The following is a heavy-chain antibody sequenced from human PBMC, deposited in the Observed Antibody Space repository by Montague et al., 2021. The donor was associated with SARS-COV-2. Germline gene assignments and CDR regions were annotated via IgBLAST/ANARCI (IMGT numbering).Heavy chain of an antibody. D-gene: IGHD2-15*01. CDR2: TYYRSKWYH. CDR1: GDSVSSNTAT. Sequence: CAISGDSVSSNTATWNWIRPSPSRGLEWLGRTYYRSKWYHDYAISLKSRITINPDTSKNQFSLQLSSVAPEDTAVFYCARTTTRMLYPENAFDIWGQGTMVTVPS. J-gene: IGHJ3*02. CDR3: ARTTTRMLYPENAFDI. V-gene: IGHV6-1*01.